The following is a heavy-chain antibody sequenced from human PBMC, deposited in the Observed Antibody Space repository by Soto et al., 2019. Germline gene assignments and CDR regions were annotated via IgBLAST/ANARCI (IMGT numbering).Heavy chain of an antibody. V-gene: IGHV3-48*02. J-gene: IGHJ6*02. CDR3: AACRPPSPYDWFYAMDV. D-gene: IGHD3-9*01. Sequence: EVQLVESGGGLVNPGGSLRLSCTASGFSISAYRLQWVRQVPGKGLEWVSYISSGSTSIYYADSVNGRFTISRDNAGNSLFLQMNSLRDEATAVYYCAACRPPSPYDWFYAMDVWGQGTKVSVSS. CDR1: GFSISAYR. CDR2: ISSGSTSI.